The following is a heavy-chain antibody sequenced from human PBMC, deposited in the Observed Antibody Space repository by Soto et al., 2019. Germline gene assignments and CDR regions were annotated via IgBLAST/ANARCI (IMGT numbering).Heavy chain of an antibody. CDR3: ARRSWSGDLSFDY. V-gene: IGHV5-10-1*01. D-gene: IGHD4-17*01. CDR2: IDPSDSYT. Sequence: GESLKISCEGSGYSFTSYSITWVRQMPGKGLEWMGRIDPSDSYTNYSPSFQGHVTISADKSISTAYLQWSSLKASDTAMYYCARRSWSGDLSFDYWGQGTLVTVSS. J-gene: IGHJ4*02. CDR1: GYSFTSYS.